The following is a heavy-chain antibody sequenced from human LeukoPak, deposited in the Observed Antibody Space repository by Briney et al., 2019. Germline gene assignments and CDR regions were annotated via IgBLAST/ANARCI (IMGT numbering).Heavy chain of an antibody. V-gene: IGHV4-61*01. D-gene: IGHD3-22*01. J-gene: IGHJ6*04. CDR3: ARDHYEDHAGYYYYYYGMDV. CDR1: GGSVSSGSYY. Sequence: SGTLSLTCTVSGGSVSSGSYYWSWIRQPPGKGLEWIGYIYYSGSTNYNPSLKSRVTISVDTSKNQFSLKLSSVTAADMAVYYCARDHYEDHAGYYYYYYGMDVWGKGTTVTVSS. CDR2: IYYSGST.